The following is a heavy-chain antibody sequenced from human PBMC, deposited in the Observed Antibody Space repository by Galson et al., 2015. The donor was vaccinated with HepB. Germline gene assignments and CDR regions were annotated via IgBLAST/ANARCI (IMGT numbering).Heavy chain of an antibody. CDR2: ISYDGSNK. V-gene: IGHV3-30-3*01. J-gene: IGHJ4*02. CDR1: GFTFSNAW. D-gene: IGHD5-24*01. Sequence: SLRLSCAASGFTFSNAWMTWVRQAPGKGLEWVALISYDGSNKYYADSVKGRFTFSRDNSKNTLYLQMNSLRAEDTAVYYCARDPVGYNFLGYWGQGTLVTVSS. CDR3: ARDPVGYNFLGY.